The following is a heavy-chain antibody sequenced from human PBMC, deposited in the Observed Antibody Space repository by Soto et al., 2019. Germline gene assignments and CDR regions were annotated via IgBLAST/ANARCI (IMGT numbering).Heavy chain of an antibody. CDR2: IYHSGST. CDR3: ARGELGGTTYFDY. J-gene: IGHJ4*02. V-gene: IGHV4-38-2*01. Sequence: PSETLSLTCAVSGYSISSDYYLGWIRQPPGKGLEWIGSIYHSGSTYYNPSLKSRVTISVGTSKNQFSLKLSSVTAADTAVYFCARGELGGTTYFDYWGQGTLVTVSS. CDR1: GYSISSDYY. D-gene: IGHD1-26*01.